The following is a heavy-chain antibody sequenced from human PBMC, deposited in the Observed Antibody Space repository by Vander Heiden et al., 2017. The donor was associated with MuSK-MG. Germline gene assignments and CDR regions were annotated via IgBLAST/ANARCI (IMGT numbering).Heavy chain of an antibody. D-gene: IGHD5-12*01. CDR2: ISGSGGST. CDR1: GFTFSSYA. Sequence: EVQLLESGGGLVQPGGSLRLSCAASGFTFSSYAMSRVRQAPGKGLEWVSAISGSGGSTYYADSVKGRFTISRDNSKNTLYLQMNSLRAEDTAVYYCAKDEGNRMATIQLDYWGQGTLVTVSS. J-gene: IGHJ4*02. CDR3: AKDEGNRMATIQLDY. V-gene: IGHV3-23*01.